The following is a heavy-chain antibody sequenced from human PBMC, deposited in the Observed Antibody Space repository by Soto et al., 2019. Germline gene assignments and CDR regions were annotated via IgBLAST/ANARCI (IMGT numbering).Heavy chain of an antibody. D-gene: IGHD5-18*01. CDR2: FYHSGNS. J-gene: IGHJ6*02. CDR3: ARISSVDPYGYVNGGLDV. Sequence: SETLSLTWSVSGGSIRSYYWSWIRQSPEKGLEWIGYFYHSGNSNYNPSLKSRVTISVDTSKNQLSLSLRSVTAADTAVYFCARISSVDPYGYVNGGLDVWGQGTTVTVSS. CDR1: GGSIRSYY. V-gene: IGHV4-59*01.